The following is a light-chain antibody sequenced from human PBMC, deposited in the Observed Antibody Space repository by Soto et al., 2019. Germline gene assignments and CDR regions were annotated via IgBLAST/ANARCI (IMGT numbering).Light chain of an antibody. CDR2: RNN. CDR1: SSNIGNNY. V-gene: IGLV1-47*01. Sequence: QSVLTQPPSASGTPGQRVTISYSGTSSNIGNNYVCWYQQLPGTAPKLLIYRNNQRPSGVPDRFSGSKSGTSASLAISGLRSDDEADYYCAAWDDSLSGVVFGGGTKVTVL. J-gene: IGLJ2*01. CDR3: AAWDDSLSGVV.